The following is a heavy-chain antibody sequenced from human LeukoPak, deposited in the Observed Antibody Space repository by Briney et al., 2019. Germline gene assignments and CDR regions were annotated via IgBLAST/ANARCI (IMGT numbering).Heavy chain of an antibody. D-gene: IGHD3-10*01. Sequence: SETLSLTCTVSGGSISSSSYYWGWIRQAPGKGLEWIGSIYYSGSTYYNPSLKSRVTISVDTSKNQFSLKLRSVTAADTAVYYCARDRGYFGSGSLDSWGQGTLVTVSS. J-gene: IGHJ4*02. CDR1: GGSISSSSYY. CDR3: ARDRGYFGSGSLDS. V-gene: IGHV4-39*07. CDR2: IYYSGST.